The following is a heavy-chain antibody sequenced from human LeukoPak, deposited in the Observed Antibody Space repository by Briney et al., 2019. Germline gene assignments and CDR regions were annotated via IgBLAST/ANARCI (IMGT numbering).Heavy chain of an antibody. Sequence: GEPLKISCKGSGYCFTSYLNGWGRPMPGKGLEWMGIIYPGDSDTRYSPSFQGQVTISADKSISTAYLQWSSLKASDTAMYYCARLHDGCDYWGQGTLVTVSS. J-gene: IGHJ4*02. CDR1: GYCFTSYL. V-gene: IGHV5-51*01. CDR2: IYPGDSDT. D-gene: IGHD3-16*01. CDR3: ARLHDGCDY.